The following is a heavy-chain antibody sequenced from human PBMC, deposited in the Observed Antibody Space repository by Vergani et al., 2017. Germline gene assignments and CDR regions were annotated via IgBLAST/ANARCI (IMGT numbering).Heavy chain of an antibody. CDR1: GFTFSSYW. CDR2: IKQDGSEK. Sequence: EVQLVESGGGLVQPGGSLRLSCAASGFTFSSYWMSWVRQAPGKGLEWVANIKQDGSEKYYVDSVKGRFTISRDNAKNSLYLQMNSLRAEDTAVYYCAXGKTYYYGSGSYCYFDYWGQGTLVTVSS. CDR3: AXGKTYYYGSGSYCYFDY. V-gene: IGHV3-7*03. J-gene: IGHJ4*02. D-gene: IGHD3-10*01.